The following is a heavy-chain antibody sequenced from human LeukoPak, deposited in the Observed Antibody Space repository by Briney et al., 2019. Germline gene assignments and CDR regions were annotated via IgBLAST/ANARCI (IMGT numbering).Heavy chain of an antibody. J-gene: IGHJ6*02. CDR1: GYTFTSYY. Sequence: ASVKVSFKASGYTFTSYYMHWVRQAPGQGLEWMGIINPSGGSTSYAQKFQGRVTMTRDTSTSTVYMELSSLRSEDTAVYYCASGLYYYDSSGYYYEDYGMDVWGQGTTVTVSS. CDR3: ASGLYYYDSSGYYYEDYGMDV. D-gene: IGHD3-22*01. CDR2: INPSGGST. V-gene: IGHV1-46*01.